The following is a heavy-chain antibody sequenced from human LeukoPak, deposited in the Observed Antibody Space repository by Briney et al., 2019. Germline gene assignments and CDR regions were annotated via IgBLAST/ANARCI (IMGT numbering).Heavy chain of an antibody. D-gene: IGHD3-22*01. J-gene: IGHJ4*02. CDR3: ATPPYYYDSSGYYFGY. Sequence: AASVKVSCKVSEYTLTELSMHWVRQAPGKGLEWMGGFDPEDGETIYAQKFQGRVTMTEDTSTDTAYMELSSLRSEDTAVYYCATPPYYYDSSGYYFGYWGQGTLVTVSS. CDR1: EYTLTELS. V-gene: IGHV1-24*01. CDR2: FDPEDGET.